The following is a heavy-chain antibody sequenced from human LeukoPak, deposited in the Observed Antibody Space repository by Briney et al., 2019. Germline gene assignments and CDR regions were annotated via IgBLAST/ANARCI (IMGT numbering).Heavy chain of an antibody. J-gene: IGHJ4*02. V-gene: IGHV4-61*02. CDR1: GGSISSGSYY. CDR2: IYTSGST. Sequence: SETLSLTCTVSGGSISSGSYYWSWIRQPAGKGLEWIGCIYTSGSTNYNPSLKSRVTISVDTSKNHFSLRLTSVTAADTAVYYCARDLEKLGVTNYWGQGTLVTVSS. CDR3: ARDLEKLGVTNY. D-gene: IGHD3-3*01.